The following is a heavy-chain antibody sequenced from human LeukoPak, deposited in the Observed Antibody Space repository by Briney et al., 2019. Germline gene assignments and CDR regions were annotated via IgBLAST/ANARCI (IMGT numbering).Heavy chain of an antibody. CDR1: GYTFTGYY. CDR2: INPNSGGT. D-gene: IGHD3-10*01. V-gene: IGHV1-2*02. J-gene: IGHJ4*02. Sequence: ASVKVSCKASGYTFTGYYMHWVRQAPGQGLEWMGWINPNSGGTNYAQKFQGRVTMTRDTSISTAYMELSRLRSDDTAVYYCARDGLGVGELEDYWGQGTLVTVSS. CDR3: ARDGLGVGELEDY.